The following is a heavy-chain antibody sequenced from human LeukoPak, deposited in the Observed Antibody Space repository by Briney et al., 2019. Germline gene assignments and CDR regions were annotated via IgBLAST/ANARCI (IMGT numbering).Heavy chain of an antibody. CDR1: GGSISSYY. CDR2: IFYSGST. CDR3: ARGIVGATNYYFDY. V-gene: IGHV4-59*01. Sequence: SETLSLTCKVSGGSISSYYWSWIRQPPGKGLEGIGYIFYSGSTNYNPSLKSRVTISVDTSKNQFSLKLRSVTAADTAVYYCARGIVGATNYYFDYWGQGTLVTVSS. J-gene: IGHJ4*02. D-gene: IGHD1-26*01.